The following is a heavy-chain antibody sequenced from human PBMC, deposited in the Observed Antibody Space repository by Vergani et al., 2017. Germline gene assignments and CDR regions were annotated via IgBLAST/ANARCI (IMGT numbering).Heavy chain of an antibody. V-gene: IGHV3-23*04. J-gene: IGHJ5*02. CDR1: GFTFSSYA. CDR3: AKDALPGSNYDSWFDP. D-gene: IGHD4-11*01. CDR2: ISGSGGST. Sequence: EVQLVESGGGLVQPGGSLRLSCAASGFTFSSYAMSWVRQAPGKGLEWVSAISGSGGSTYYADSVKGRFTISRDNSKNTLYLQMNSLRAEDTAVYYCAKDALPGSNYDSWFDPWGQGTLVTVSS.